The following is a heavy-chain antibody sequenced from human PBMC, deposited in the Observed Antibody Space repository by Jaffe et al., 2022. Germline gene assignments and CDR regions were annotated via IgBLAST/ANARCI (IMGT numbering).Heavy chain of an antibody. CDR1: GFTFSSYS. Sequence: EVQLVESGGGLVQPGGSLRLSCAASGFTFSSYSMNWVRQAPGKGLEWVSYISSSSSTIYYADSVKGRFTISRDNAKNSLYLQMNSLRAEDTAVYYCARDQSFRPLRFLEWGPNSRAFDIWGQGTMVTVSS. CDR3: ARDQSFRPLRFLEWGPNSRAFDI. CDR2: ISSSSSTI. D-gene: IGHD3-3*01. V-gene: IGHV3-48*01. J-gene: IGHJ3*02.